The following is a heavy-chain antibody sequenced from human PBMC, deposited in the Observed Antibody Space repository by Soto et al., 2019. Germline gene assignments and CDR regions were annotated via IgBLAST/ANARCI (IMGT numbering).Heavy chain of an antibody. Sequence: ASVKVSWKASGYTFTSYGISWVRQAPGQGLEWMGWISAYNGNTNYAQKLQGRVTMTTDTSTSTAYMELRSLRSDDTAVYYCARGGDIVVVPAARVPYWFDPWGQGTLVTVS. CDR3: ARGGDIVVVPAARVPYWFDP. V-gene: IGHV1-18*04. D-gene: IGHD2-2*01. J-gene: IGHJ5*02. CDR1: GYTFTSYG. CDR2: ISAYNGNT.